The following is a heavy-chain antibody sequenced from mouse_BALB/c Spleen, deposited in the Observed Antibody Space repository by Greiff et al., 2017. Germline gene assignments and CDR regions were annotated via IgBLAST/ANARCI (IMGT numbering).Heavy chain of an antibody. CDR1: GYTFTSYT. V-gene: IGHV1-4*02. Sequence: QVQLQQSAAELARPGASVKMSCKASGYTFTSYTMHWVKQRPGQGLEWIGYINPSSGYTEYNQKFKDKTTLTADKSSSTAYMQLSSLTSEDSAVYYCARDDYYGSTYAMDYWGQGTSVTVSS. CDR3: ARDDYYGSTYAMDY. CDR2: INPSSGYT. J-gene: IGHJ4*01. D-gene: IGHD1-1*01.